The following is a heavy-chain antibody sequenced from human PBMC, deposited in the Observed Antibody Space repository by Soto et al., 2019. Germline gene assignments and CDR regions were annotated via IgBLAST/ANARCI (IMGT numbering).Heavy chain of an antibody. CDR3: ARDRWMSRANWFDP. Sequence: SETLSLTCTVFGGSIDSYYWSWIRQAQGKGLEWIGHISDSGTTNYNPSLGSRVTISVDTSRKSFSLKLSSVTAADTAVYFCARDRWMSRANWFDPWGPGTLVTVSS. D-gene: IGHD2-2*03. CDR2: ISDSGTT. J-gene: IGHJ5*02. V-gene: IGHV4-59*12. CDR1: GGSIDSYY.